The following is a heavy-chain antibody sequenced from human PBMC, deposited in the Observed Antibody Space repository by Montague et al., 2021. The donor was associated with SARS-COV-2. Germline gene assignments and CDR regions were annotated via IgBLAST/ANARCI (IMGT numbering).Heavy chain of an antibody. Sequence: SETLSPTRSLSGGTLSSTSSYWGWIRGPPGRGLEWIGTMDYSERPYYXPSLQSRVTISADRSRNRFSLNLGSVTASDTAVYYCARHGPYYEISTGYFRPYYFDHWGQGSLVTVAS. CDR2: MDYSERP. CDR3: ARHGPYYEISTGYFRPYYFDH. D-gene: IGHD3-9*01. V-gene: IGHV4-39*01. CDR1: GGTLSSTSSY. J-gene: IGHJ4*02.